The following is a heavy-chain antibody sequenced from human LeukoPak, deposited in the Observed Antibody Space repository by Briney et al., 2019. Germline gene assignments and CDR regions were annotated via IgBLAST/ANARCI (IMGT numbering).Heavy chain of an antibody. V-gene: IGHV4-59*05. CDR3: ARPVNNVGYCSGGSCYHMDV. CDR1: GASMRTHY. D-gene: IGHD2-15*01. CDR2: IYYSGST. Sequence: SETLSLTCTVSGASMRTHYWSWIRQPPGKGLEWIGSIYYSGSTYYNPSLKSRVTISVDTSKNQFSLKLSSVTAADTAVYYCARPVNNVGYCSGGSCYHMDVWGKGTTVTVSS. J-gene: IGHJ6*03.